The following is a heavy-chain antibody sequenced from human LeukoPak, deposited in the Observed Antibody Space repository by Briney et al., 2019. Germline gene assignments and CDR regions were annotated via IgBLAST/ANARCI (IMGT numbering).Heavy chain of an antibody. Sequence: PSETLSLTCTVSGGSISSSSYYWGWIRQPPGKGLEWIGSIYYSGSTYYNPSLKSRVTISVDTSKNQFSLKLCSVTAADTAVYYCAGHRYCSSTSCLDYWGQGTLVTVPS. CDR3: AGHRYCSSTSCLDY. CDR2: IYYSGST. V-gene: IGHV4-39*01. J-gene: IGHJ4*02. CDR1: GGSISSSSYY. D-gene: IGHD2-2*01.